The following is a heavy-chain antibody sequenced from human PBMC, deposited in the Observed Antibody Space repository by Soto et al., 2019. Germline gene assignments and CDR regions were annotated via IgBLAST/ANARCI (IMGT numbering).Heavy chain of an antibody. Sequence: GSLRLSSAASGFTFISFAMTWVLQAPGKGLEWVSHITDSGESTYYADSVKGRFTISRDNSKKTLFLQMNSLRADDTAVYYCAKNNGFSYGYLNYWGQGTLVIVFS. CDR1: GFTFISFA. J-gene: IGHJ4*02. CDR2: ITDSGEST. D-gene: IGHD5-18*01. V-gene: IGHV3-23*01. CDR3: AKNNGFSYGYLNY.